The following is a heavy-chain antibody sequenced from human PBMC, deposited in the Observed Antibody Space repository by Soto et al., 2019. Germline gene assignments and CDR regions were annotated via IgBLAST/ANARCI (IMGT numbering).Heavy chain of an antibody. J-gene: IGHJ4*02. CDR1: GFSLSTSGVG. V-gene: IGHV2-5*02. CDR2: IYWDDDK. Sequence: SGPTLVNPTQTVTLTCTFSGFSLSTSGVGVGWIRQPPGKALEWLALIYWDDDKRYSPSLKSRLTITKDTSKNQVVLTMTNMDPVDTATYYCAHRPPSSRIAAAAFDYWGQGTLVTVSS. D-gene: IGHD6-13*01. CDR3: AHRPPSSRIAAAAFDY.